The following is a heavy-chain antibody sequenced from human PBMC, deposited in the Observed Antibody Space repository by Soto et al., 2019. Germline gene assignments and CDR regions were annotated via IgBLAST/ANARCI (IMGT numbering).Heavy chain of an antibody. CDR1: GGTFSSYT. D-gene: IGHD2-21*02. CDR3: AIDWCGGYCYSSYFDL. CDR2: IIPILGIA. Sequence: QVQLVQSGAEVKKPGSSVKVSCKASGGTFSSYTISWVRQAPGQGLEWMGRIIPILGIANYAQKFQGRVTITADKSTSTAYMELSSLRSEDTAVYYCAIDWCGGYCYSSYFDLWGRGTLVTVSS. V-gene: IGHV1-69*08. J-gene: IGHJ2*01.